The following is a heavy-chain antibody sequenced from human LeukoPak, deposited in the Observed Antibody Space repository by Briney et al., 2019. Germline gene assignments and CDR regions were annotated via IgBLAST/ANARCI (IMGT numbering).Heavy chain of an antibody. D-gene: IGHD3-10*01. CDR1: GFIFRNYG. V-gene: IGHV3-23*01. CDR3: AKDDSALWFGELSHYFNY. J-gene: IGHJ4*02. Sequence: PGGSLRLSCAASGFIFRNYGMNWVRQAPGKGLEWVSGISGHGDITYYADSVKGRFTISRDKFKNTLYLQMNSLRAEDTAVYYCAKDDSALWFGELSHYFNYWGQGTLVTVSS. CDR2: ISGHGDIT.